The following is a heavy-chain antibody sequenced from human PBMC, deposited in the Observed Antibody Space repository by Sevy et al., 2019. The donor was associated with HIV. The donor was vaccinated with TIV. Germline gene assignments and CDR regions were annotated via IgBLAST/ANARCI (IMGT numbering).Heavy chain of an antibody. D-gene: IGHD6-13*01. CDR3: AREDLSSWYYYYYGMDV. V-gene: IGHV1-18*01. Sequence: ASVKVSCKASGYTFTSYGISWVRQAPGQGLEWMGWISAYNGNTNYAQKLQGRVTMTTDTSTSTAYMELGSPRSDDTAVYYCAREDLSSWYYYYYGMDVWGQGTTVTVSS. CDR1: GYTFTSYG. CDR2: ISAYNGNT. J-gene: IGHJ6*02.